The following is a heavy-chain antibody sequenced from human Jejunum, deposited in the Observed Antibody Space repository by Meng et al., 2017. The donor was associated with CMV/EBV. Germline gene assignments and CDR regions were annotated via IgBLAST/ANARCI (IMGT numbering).Heavy chain of an antibody. V-gene: IGHV3-30-3*01. CDR3: ARGADDHNNYYYGVDV. D-gene: IGHD5-24*01. CDR1: TTRA. CDR2: ISYDGSET. Sequence: TTRAMHGIRQAPGKGLEWVSMISYDGSETFYADFVKGRFTISRDNFKSTVYLQMNSLRSEDTSMFYCARGADDHNNYYYGVDVWGPGTTVTVSS. J-gene: IGHJ6*02.